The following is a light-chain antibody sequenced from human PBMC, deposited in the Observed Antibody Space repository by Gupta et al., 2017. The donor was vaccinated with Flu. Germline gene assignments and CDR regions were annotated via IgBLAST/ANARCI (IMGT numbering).Light chain of an antibody. CDR1: SGHSSYI. CDR3: ETWDSNTPV. V-gene: IGLV4-60*03. Sequence: QPVLTQSSSASASLGSSVKLTCTLSSGHSSYIIAWHQQQPGKAPRYLMKLEGSGSYNKGSGVPDRFSGSSSGADCYLTISNLQSEDEADYYCETWDSNTPVFGGGTKLTVL. J-gene: IGLJ3*02. CDR2: LEGSGSY.